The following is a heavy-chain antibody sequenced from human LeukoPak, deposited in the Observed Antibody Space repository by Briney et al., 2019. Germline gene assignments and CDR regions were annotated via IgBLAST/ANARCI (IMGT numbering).Heavy chain of an antibody. Sequence: WASVKVSCKASGGTFSSYAISWVRQAPGQGLEWMGGIIPIFGTANYAQKFQGRVTITTDESTSTAYMELSSLRSEDTAVYYCARPYCSSTSCYHSYAFDIWGQGTMVTVSS. V-gene: IGHV1-69*05. CDR1: GGTFSSYA. J-gene: IGHJ3*02. CDR2: IIPIFGTA. D-gene: IGHD2-2*01. CDR3: ARPYCSSTSCYHSYAFDI.